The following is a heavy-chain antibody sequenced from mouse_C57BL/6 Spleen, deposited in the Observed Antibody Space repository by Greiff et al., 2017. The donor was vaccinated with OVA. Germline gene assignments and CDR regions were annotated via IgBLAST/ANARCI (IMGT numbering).Heavy chain of an antibody. J-gene: IGHJ4*01. Sequence: VQLVESGPELVKPGDSVKISCKASGFAFSSSWLNWVKQSPGKGLEWIGRIYPGDGDTNYNGKLKGKATLTADKSSSTAYMQLSSLTSEDSAVYYYARDYGNYYAMDYWGQGTSVTVSS. V-gene: IGHV1-82*01. CDR3: ARDYGNYYAMDY. CDR1: GFAFSSSW. CDR2: IYPGDGDT. D-gene: IGHD2-1*01.